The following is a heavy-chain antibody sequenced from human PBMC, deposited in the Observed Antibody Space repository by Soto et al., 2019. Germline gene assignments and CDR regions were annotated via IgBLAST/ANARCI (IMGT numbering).Heavy chain of an antibody. V-gene: IGHV2-5*02. CDR2: MYWDDDK. D-gene: IGHD4-17*01. Sequence: QITLKESGPTLVKPTQTLTLTCTFSGFSLSTSGVGVGWIRQPPGKALEWLALMYWDDDKRYNPSLKSRLTIAKDTSKNQVVLTMSNMDPVDTATYYCAHLDYGDSFDYWGQVTLVTVSS. CDR1: GFSLSTSGVG. CDR3: AHLDYGDSFDY. J-gene: IGHJ4*02.